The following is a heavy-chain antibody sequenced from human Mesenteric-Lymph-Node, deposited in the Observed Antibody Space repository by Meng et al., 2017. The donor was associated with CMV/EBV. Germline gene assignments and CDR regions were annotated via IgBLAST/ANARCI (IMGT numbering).Heavy chain of an antibody. J-gene: IGHJ4*02. CDR2: ISSSSSYI. CDR3: AKDAPRYCSSTSCFVDY. V-gene: IGHV3-21*01. D-gene: IGHD2-2*01. Sequence: GESLKISCAASGFTFSSYSMNWVRQAPGKGLEWVSSISSSSSYIYYADSVKGRFTISRDNAKNSLYLQMNSLRAEDTAVYYCAKDAPRYCSSTSCFVDYWGQGTLVTVSS. CDR1: GFTFSSYS.